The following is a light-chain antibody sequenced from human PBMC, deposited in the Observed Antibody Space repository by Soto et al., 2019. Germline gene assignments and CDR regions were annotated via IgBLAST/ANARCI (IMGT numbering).Light chain of an antibody. Sequence: QLVLTQSPSASASLGASVKLTCTLSSGHSSYAIAWHQQQPEKGPRYLMKLNSDGSHTKGDGIPDRFSGSSSGAERHLSISGLQSEDEADYYCQTWGTGVVVFGGGTKVTVL. J-gene: IGLJ2*01. CDR3: QTWGTGVVV. V-gene: IGLV4-69*01. CDR1: SGHSSYA. CDR2: LNSDGSH.